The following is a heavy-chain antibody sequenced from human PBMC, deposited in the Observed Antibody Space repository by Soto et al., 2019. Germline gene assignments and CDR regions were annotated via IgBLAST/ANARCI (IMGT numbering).Heavy chain of an antibody. D-gene: IGHD3-16*01. CDR1: GYTFTRYA. Sequence: QVQLVQSGAEEKKPGASVKVSCKASGYTFTRYAMHWVRQAPGQRLEWMGWINAGNGNTKCSQKFQGRVTLTRDTSASTAFMELSSLISEDTAVYYCARGDGHSVGYWGQGTLVTVSS. V-gene: IGHV1-3*05. J-gene: IGHJ4*02. CDR2: INAGNGNT. CDR3: ARGDGHSVGY.